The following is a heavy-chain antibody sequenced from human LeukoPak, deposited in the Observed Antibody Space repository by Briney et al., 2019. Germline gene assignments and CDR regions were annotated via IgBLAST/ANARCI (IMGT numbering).Heavy chain of an antibody. V-gene: IGHV5-51*01. D-gene: IGHD3-3*01. CDR3: ARQGGDRTYYDFWSGYSGFDY. CDR2: IYPGDSDT. Sequence: GESLKISCKGSGYSFTSYWIGWVRQMPGKGLEWMGIIYPGDSDTRYSPSFQGQVTISADKSISTAYLQWSSLKASDTAMYYCARQGGDRTYYDFWSGYSGFDYWGQGTLVTVPS. CDR1: GYSFTSYW. J-gene: IGHJ4*02.